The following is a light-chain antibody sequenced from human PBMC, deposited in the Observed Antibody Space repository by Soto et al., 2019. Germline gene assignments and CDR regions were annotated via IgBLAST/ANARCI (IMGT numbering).Light chain of an antibody. CDR3: QQSYSTPIT. V-gene: IGKV1-39*01. CDR1: QAIRID. Sequence: DIQMTQSPSSLSASVGDRVTIACRASQAIRIDVAWYQQKAGQAPKRLIYTASSLQSGVPSRFSGSGSGTDFTLTISSLQPEDFATYYCQQSYSTPITFGQGTRLEIK. CDR2: TAS. J-gene: IGKJ5*01.